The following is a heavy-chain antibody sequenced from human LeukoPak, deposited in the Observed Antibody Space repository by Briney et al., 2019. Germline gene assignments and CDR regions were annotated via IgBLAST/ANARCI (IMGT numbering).Heavy chain of an antibody. CDR1: GGTFSSYA. J-gene: IGHJ5*02. Sequence: ASVKVSCKASGGTFSSYAISWVRQAPGQGLEWMGRIIPIFGRANYAQKFQGRVTITTDESTSTAYMELSRLRCEDTAVYYCARDPYDFQTCAEFDPWGQGTLVTVSS. CDR3: ARDPYDFQTCAEFDP. D-gene: IGHD2-21*02. CDR2: IIPIFGRA. V-gene: IGHV1-69*05.